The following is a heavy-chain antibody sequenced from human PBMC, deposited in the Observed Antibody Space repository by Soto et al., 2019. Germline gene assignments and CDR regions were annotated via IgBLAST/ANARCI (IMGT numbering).Heavy chain of an antibody. J-gene: IGHJ4*02. CDR2: IIPMFDIT. V-gene: IGHV1-69*04. Sequence: ASVKVSCKASGDTFSSYTISWVRQAPGQGLEWMGRIIPMFDITNYAQKFQGRVTITADKSTSTAYMELSSLRSEDTAVYYCARDRGYCSTTTCFKPIDYWGQGTLVTVSS. CDR1: GDTFSSYT. CDR3: ARDRGYCSTTTCFKPIDY. D-gene: IGHD2-2*01.